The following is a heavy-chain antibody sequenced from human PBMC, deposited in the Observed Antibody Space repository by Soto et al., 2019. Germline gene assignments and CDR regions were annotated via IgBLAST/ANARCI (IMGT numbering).Heavy chain of an antibody. CDR3: ARLGNYYQSLDP. CDR1: GGSLSSSSYY. V-gene: IGHV4-39*01. Sequence: PSVTLSLTCTVSGGSLSSSSYYRCWIRQPPGKGLEWIGSIYYSGSTYYNPSLKSRVTISVDTSKNQFSLRLTSVTAADTVVYYCARLGNYYQSLDPWGAGTLGTVSS. CDR2: IYYSGST. J-gene: IGHJ5*02. D-gene: IGHD4-4*01.